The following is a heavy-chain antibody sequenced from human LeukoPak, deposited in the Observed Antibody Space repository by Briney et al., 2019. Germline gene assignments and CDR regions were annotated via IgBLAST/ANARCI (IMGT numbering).Heavy chain of an antibody. D-gene: IGHD2-15*01. Sequence: GGPLRLSCAASGFTFSDYYMSWIRQAPGKGPEWISYISSGGDTIFYADSVKGRFAISRDNAKNSLYLQVNSLRAEDTAVYYCARVVYCSGGTCHIFAFDIWGQGTMDTVSA. CDR3: ARVVYCSGGTCHIFAFDI. CDR2: ISSGGDTI. CDR1: GFTFSDYY. J-gene: IGHJ3*02. V-gene: IGHV3-11*01.